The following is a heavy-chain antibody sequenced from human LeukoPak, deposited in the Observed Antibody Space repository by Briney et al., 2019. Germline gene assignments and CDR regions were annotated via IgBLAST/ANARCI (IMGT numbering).Heavy chain of an antibody. CDR2: ISGSGGST. D-gene: IGHD3-10*01. Sequence: GGSLRLSCAASGFTFSSHAMSWVRQAPGKGLEWVSAISGSGGSTYYADSVKGRFTISRDNSKNTLYLQMNSLRAEDTAVYYCAKDLWPITMVRGVIYDYWGQGTLVTASS. J-gene: IGHJ4*02. CDR3: AKDLWPITMVRGVIYDY. V-gene: IGHV3-23*01. CDR1: GFTFSSHA.